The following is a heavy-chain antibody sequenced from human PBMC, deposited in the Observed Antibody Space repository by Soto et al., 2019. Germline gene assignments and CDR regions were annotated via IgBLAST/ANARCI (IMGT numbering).Heavy chain of an antibody. CDR1: GYTFTSYY. V-gene: IGHV1-46*01. D-gene: IGHD6-6*01. CDR2: INPSGGST. Sequence: GASVKVSCKASGYTFTSYYMHWVRQAPGQGLEWMGIINPSGGSTSYAQKFQGRVTMTRDTSTSTVYMELSSLRSEDTAVYYCARGQLGPTYYYYYGMDGWGQVTTVTVSS. J-gene: IGHJ6*02. CDR3: ARGQLGPTYYYYYGMDG.